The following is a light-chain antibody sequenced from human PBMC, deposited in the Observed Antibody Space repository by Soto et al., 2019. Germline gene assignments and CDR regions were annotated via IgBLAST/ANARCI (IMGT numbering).Light chain of an antibody. V-gene: IGKV1-5*03. Sequence: DIQVPQSPSTLSASVGDRVSITGRASQTISSWLAWYQQKKGKAPKLLIYKASSLESGVPSRFRGNGSGTECTLPISRLQPDDFATYYGQQYNSSSRTFGQGTKVDIK. CDR3: QQYNSSSRT. CDR2: KAS. CDR1: QTISSW. J-gene: IGKJ1*01.